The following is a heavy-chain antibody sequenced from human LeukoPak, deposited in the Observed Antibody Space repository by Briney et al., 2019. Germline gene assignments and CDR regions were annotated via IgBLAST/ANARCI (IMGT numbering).Heavy chain of an antibody. CDR1: GFTFSSYW. V-gene: IGHV3-7*01. CDR2: IKQDGSEK. J-gene: IGHJ4*02. CDR3: VRENYYDSSGYYGDY. Sequence: GGSLRLSCAASGFTFSSYWMSWVRQAPGKGLEWVANIKQDGSEKYYVDSVKGRFTISRDNAKNSLYLRMNSLRAEDTAVYYCVRENYYDSSGYYGDYWGQGTLVTVSS. D-gene: IGHD3-22*01.